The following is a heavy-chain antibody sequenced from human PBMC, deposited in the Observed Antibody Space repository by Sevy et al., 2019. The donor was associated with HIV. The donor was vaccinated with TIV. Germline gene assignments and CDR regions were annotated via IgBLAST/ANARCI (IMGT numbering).Heavy chain of an antibody. CDR2: ISSSSSNI. D-gene: IGHD3-10*01. CDR3: ARDRDGSGSSGVYGMDV. CDR1: GITFSYYS. V-gene: IGHV3-21*01. J-gene: IGHJ6*04. Sequence: GGSLRLSCVGSGITFSYYSMNWVRQAPGKGLEWVSSISSSSSNIYYADSLKDRFTISRDNAKKSLYLQMNSLRAEDTAVYYCARDRDGSGSSGVYGMDVWGEGTTVTVSS.